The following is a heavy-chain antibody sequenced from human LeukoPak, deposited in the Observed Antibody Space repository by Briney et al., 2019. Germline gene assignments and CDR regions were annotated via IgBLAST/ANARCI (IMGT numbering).Heavy chain of an antibody. V-gene: IGHV1-46*01. CDR3: ARDEREGLKYYFEY. Sequence: ASVKVSCKASGYTFTSYYMHWVRQAPGQGLEWMGIVNPRGGGTNYAQKFQGRVTMTRDTSTSTVYVELSSLRSEDTAVYYCARDEREGLKYYFEYWGQGTLVTVSS. CDR1: GYTFTSYY. D-gene: IGHD1-1*01. J-gene: IGHJ4*02. CDR2: VNPRGGGT.